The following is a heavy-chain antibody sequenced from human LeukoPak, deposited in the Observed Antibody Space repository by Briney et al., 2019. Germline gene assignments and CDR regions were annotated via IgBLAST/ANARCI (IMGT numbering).Heavy chain of an antibody. D-gene: IGHD6-13*01. V-gene: IGHV3-23*01. CDR2: ITGGADST. J-gene: IGHJ4*02. CDR1: GFTFNNYP. Sequence: PGGSLRLSCAGSGFTFNNYPISWVRQTPGKGLEGVSAITGGADSTYYADSVKGRFTISRDNAKNSLYLQMNSLRAEDTAVYYCAREIQQLAPVDYWGQGTLVTVSS. CDR3: AREIQQLAPVDY.